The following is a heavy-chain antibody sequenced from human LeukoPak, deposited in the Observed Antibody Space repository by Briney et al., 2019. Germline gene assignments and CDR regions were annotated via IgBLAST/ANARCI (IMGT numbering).Heavy chain of an antibody. CDR2: ISYDGSNK. D-gene: IGHD3-10*01. CDR1: GFTFSSYA. J-gene: IGHJ4*02. V-gene: IGHV3-30-3*01. CDR3: ASTPSGSGSYYFDY. Sequence: QPGRPLRLSCAASGFTFSSYAMHWVRQAPGKGLEWVAVISYDGSNKYYADSVKGRFTISRDNSKNTLYLQMNSLRAEDTAVYYCASTPSGSGSYYFDYWGQGTLVTVSS.